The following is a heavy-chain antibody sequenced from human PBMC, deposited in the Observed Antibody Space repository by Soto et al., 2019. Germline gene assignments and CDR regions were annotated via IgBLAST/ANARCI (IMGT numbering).Heavy chain of an antibody. CDR2: ISSNGGNT. D-gene: IGHD6-19*01. J-gene: IGHJ4*02. V-gene: IGHV3-64*01. Sequence: GGSLRLSCAASGLTFSSYAIHWVRQAPGKGLEFVSAISSNGGNTYYANSVKGRFTISRDNSKNTLYLQMGSLRAEDMAVYYCARARYSSDWLPFDYWGQGTLVTVSS. CDR3: ARARYSSDWLPFDY. CDR1: GLTFSSYA.